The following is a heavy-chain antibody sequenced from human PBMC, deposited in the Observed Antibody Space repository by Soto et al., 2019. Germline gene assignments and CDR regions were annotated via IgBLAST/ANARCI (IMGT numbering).Heavy chain of an antibody. CDR3: ARSGYSSGWYTAFDS. J-gene: IGHJ4*02. D-gene: IGHD6-19*01. V-gene: IGHV4-4*07. CDR2: IYASGST. CDR1: GDSISGYY. Sequence: WETLSLTCTVSGDSISGYYWSWIRQPAGKGLEWIGRIYASGSTISNPSLRSRVALSVDTSKNQFSLKLNSVTAADTAMYYCARSGYSSGWYTAFDSWSQGTLVTVSS.